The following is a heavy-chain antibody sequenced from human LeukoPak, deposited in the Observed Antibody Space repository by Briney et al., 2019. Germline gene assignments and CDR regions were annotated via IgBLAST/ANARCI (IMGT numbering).Heavy chain of an antibody. CDR3: ARVSRVFTLDP. V-gene: IGHV1-3*01. D-gene: IGHD6-13*01. CDR2: INAGNGNT. CDR1: GYTFTGYA. Sequence: ASVRVSCKASGYTFTGYAMHWVRQAPGQRLEWMGWINAGNGNTKYSQKFQGRVTITRDTSASTGYMELSSLRSEDTAVYYCARVSRVFTLDPWGQGTLVTVSS. J-gene: IGHJ5*02.